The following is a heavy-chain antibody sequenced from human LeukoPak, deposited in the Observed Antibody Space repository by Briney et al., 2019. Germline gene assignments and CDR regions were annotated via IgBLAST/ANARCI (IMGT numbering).Heavy chain of an antibody. CDR2: IYYSGST. CDR3: ARSGLSGSYYGSGAFDI. CDR1: GGSISSSSYY. D-gene: IGHD1-26*01. V-gene: IGHV4-39*01. Sequence: SETLSLTCTVSGGSISSSSYYWGWIRQPPGKGLERIGSIYYSGSTYYNPSLKSRVTISVDTSKNQFSLKLSSVTAADTAVYYCARSGLSGSYYGSGAFDIWGQGTMVTVSS. J-gene: IGHJ3*02.